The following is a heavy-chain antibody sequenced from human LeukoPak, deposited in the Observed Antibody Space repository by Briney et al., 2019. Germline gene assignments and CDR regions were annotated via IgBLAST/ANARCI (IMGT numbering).Heavy chain of an antibody. CDR1: GXTFSQYG. CDR2: IWYDGRNP. D-gene: IGHD1-26*01. Sequence: GGSLRLSCAASGXTFSQYGMHWVRQAPGKGLEWVAIIWYDGRNPYYADSVKGRFTISRDNSKNTLYLQMNSLRAEDTAVYYCARPYSGSFYFDLWGQGTLVTVSS. J-gene: IGHJ4*02. CDR3: ARPYSGSFYFDL. V-gene: IGHV3-33*01.